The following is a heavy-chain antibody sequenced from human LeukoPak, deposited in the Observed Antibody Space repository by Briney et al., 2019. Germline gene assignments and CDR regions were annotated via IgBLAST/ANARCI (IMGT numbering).Heavy chain of an antibody. CDR2: MNPNSGNT. CDR3: ARRPTGLRKRNDF. J-gene: IGHJ4*02. V-gene: IGHV1-8*01. Sequence: ASVKVSCTTSGYSFSSDDFNWMRQATGQGLEWMGWMNPNSGNTGYAQKFQGRVTMTRNTSISTAYMELSSLRSEDTAIYYCARRPTGLRKRNDFWGQGTLVTVSS. D-gene: IGHD4-17*01. CDR1: GYSFSSDD.